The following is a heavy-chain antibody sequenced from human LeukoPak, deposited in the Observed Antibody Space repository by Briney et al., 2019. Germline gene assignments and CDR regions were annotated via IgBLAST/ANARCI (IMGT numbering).Heavy chain of an antibody. CDR1: GYTFTSYG. CDR2: ISAYNGNT. Sequence: GASVKVSCKASGYTFTSYGISWVRQAPGQGLEWMGWISAYNGNTNYAQKLQGRVTMTTDTSTSTAYMELRSLRSDDTAVYYCARSGAYGLRSGYYYVMYWGQGTLVTVSS. D-gene: IGHD3-22*01. J-gene: IGHJ4*02. CDR3: ARSGAYGLRSGYYYVMY. V-gene: IGHV1-18*01.